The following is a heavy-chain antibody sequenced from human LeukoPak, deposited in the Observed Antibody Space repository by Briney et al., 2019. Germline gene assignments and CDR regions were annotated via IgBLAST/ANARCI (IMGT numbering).Heavy chain of an antibody. D-gene: IGHD1-26*01. CDR1: GGTFSSYA. J-gene: IGHJ4*02. Sequence: GASVKVSCKASGGTFSSYAISWVRQAPGQGLEWMGRINPKSGGTDYVQNFQGRVTMTRDTSITTAYMELSSLRSDDTAVYYCAREVGATDNSFDYWGQGTLVTVSS. CDR3: AREVGATDNSFDY. V-gene: IGHV1-2*06. CDR2: INPKSGGT.